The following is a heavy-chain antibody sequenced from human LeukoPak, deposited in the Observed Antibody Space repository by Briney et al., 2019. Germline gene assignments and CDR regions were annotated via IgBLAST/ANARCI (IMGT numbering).Heavy chain of an antibody. V-gene: IGHV4-39*01. CDR1: GGSISSSSYY. CDR3: AGHGADLLFDY. CDR2: IYYSGST. D-gene: IGHD4/OR15-4a*01. Sequence: SETLSLTCTVSGGSISSSSYYWGWIRQPPGKGLEWIGSIYYSGSTYYNPSLKSRVTISVDTSKNQFSLKLSSVTAADTAVYYCAGHGADLLFDYWGQGTLVTVSS. J-gene: IGHJ4*02.